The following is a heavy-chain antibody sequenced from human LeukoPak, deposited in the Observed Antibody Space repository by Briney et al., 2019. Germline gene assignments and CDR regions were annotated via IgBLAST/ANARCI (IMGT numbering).Heavy chain of an antibody. CDR1: GDSISDSDYY. J-gene: IGHJ4*02. CDR3: AKSGGYGLIDY. Sequence: SETLSLTCTVSGDSISDSDYYWGWIRQPPGKGLEWIGSIYYTGSTYYNPSLKSRLTISVDTSNNQFSLKLNSVTAADTAIYYCAKSGGYGLIDYWGQGTLVTVSS. CDR2: IYYTGST. V-gene: IGHV4-39*01. D-gene: IGHD1-26*01.